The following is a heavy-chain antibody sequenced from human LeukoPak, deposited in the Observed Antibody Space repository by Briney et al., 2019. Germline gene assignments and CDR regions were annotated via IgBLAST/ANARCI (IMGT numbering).Heavy chain of an antibody. CDR2: ISGSDGSR. D-gene: IGHD2/OR15-2a*01. Sequence: GESLRLSCAASGFPFSRYAMSWVRQTPERGLEWVSVISGSDGSRYYADSVKGRFTISRDDSRNTVYLQMNNLRAEDTAVYYCAKQVSCDTTTCYSGMPPDYWGQGTLVTVSS. CDR1: GFPFSRYA. J-gene: IGHJ4*02. CDR3: AKQVSCDTTTCYSGMPPDY. V-gene: IGHV3-23*01.